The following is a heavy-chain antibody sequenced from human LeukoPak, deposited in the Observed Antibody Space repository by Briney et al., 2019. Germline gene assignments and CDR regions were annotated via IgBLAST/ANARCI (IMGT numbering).Heavy chain of an antibody. Sequence: PGGSLRLSCAASGFTSTNYAMTWVRQAQGRGLEWVSVFIGGGGTTASADSGKGRSTISRAISKNTLFLQMNSLRAETTAIYYCAKGGYDYNEIAYFDSWGQGTLVTVSA. J-gene: IGHJ4*02. D-gene: IGHD5-12*01. V-gene: IGHV3-23*01. CDR3: AKGGYDYNEIAYFDS. CDR1: GFTSTNYA. CDR2: FIGGGGTT.